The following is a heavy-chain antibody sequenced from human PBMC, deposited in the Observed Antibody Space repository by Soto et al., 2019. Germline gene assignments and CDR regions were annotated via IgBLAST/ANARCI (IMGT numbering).Heavy chain of an antibody. D-gene: IGHD6-19*01. CDR1: GFTFSDYS. J-gene: IGHJ4*02. V-gene: IGHV3-11*04. Sequence: GGSLRLSCAASGFTFSDYSMTWIRQAPGKGLEWVSYISSSASTIYYADSVKGRFTISRDNAKNTLYLQMNSLRAEDTAVYYCARDRIAVAGTGYYFDSWGQGALVTVSS. CDR3: ARDRIAVAGTGYYFDS. CDR2: ISSSASTI.